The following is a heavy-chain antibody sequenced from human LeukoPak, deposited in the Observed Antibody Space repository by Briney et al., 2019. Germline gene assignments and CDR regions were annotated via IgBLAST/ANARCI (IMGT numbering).Heavy chain of an antibody. V-gene: IGHV3-11*04. D-gene: IGHD3-9*01. CDR2: ISRSGSTK. CDR1: GFTFSDYN. CDR3: ARGADSGYSSDN. Sequence: GGSLRLSCAASGFTFSDYNMRWIRQAPGKGLEWVSSISRSGSTKYYADSVKGRFTIPRDNAKKSLYLQLNSLRAEDTAVYYCARGADSGYSSDNWGQGTLVSVSS. J-gene: IGHJ4*02.